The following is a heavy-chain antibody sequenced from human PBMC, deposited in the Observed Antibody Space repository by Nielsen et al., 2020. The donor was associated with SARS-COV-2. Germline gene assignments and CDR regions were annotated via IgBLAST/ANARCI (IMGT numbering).Heavy chain of an antibody. J-gene: IGHJ4*02. Sequence: VRQAPGKGLEWVAVISYDGSNKYYADSVKGRFTISRDNSKNTLYLQMNSLRAEDTAVYYCAKDRYSSSWIDYWGQGTLVTVSS. CDR3: AKDRYSSSWIDY. CDR2: ISYDGSNK. V-gene: IGHV3-30*18. D-gene: IGHD6-13*01.